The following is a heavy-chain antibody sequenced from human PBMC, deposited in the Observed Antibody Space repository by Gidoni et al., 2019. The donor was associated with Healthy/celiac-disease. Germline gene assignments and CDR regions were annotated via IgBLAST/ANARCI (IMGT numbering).Heavy chain of an antibody. CDR1: GFSLSNARMG. Sequence: QVTLKESGPVLVKPTETLTLTCTVSGFSLSNARMGVSWIRQPPGKALEWLAHIFSNDEKSYSTSLKSRLTISKDTSKSQVVLTMTNMDPVDTATYYCARIREHYYDSSGYYYSSLYAFDIWGQGTMVTVSS. J-gene: IGHJ3*02. V-gene: IGHV2-26*01. CDR2: IFSNDEK. D-gene: IGHD3-22*01. CDR3: ARIREHYYDSSGYYYSSLYAFDI.